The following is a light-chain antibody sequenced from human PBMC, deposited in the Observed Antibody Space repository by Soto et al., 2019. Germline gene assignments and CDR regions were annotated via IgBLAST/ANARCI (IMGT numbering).Light chain of an antibody. CDR2: DDN. J-gene: IGLJ2*01. V-gene: IGLV6-57*03. CDR3: QSYDSTYVV. CDR1: SGSIASNY. Sequence: NFMLTQPHSVSESPGKTVTISCTRSSGSIASNYVQWYQQRPGSAPTTVIYDDNQRPSGFPDRFSGSIDSSSNSASLTISGLKTEDEADYYCQSYDSTYVVFGGGTKVTVL.